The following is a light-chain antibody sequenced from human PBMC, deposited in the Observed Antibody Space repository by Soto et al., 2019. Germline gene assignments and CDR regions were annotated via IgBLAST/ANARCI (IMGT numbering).Light chain of an antibody. Sequence: DIQMTQSPSTLSASVGDRVIITCRASQNINRWLAWYQQRPGKAPNLLIHKASTLEAGVPSRFSGSASGTEFTLTISSLQPDDFAAYFCLQYNVYPLTFGGGTKVEIK. CDR1: QNINRW. V-gene: IGKV1-5*03. J-gene: IGKJ4*01. CDR2: KAS. CDR3: LQYNVYPLT.